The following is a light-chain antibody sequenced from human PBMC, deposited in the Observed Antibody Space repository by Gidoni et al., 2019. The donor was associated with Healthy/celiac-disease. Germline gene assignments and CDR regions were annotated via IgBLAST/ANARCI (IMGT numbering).Light chain of an antibody. CDR1: NIGSKS. J-gene: IGLJ3*02. V-gene: IGLV3-21*04. Sequence: SCVLTQPPSVSVAPGKTARITCGGNNIGSKSVHWYQQKPGQAPVLVIYYDSDRPSGIPERFSGSNSGNTATLTISRVEAGDEADYYCQVWDSSSDHRGVFGGGTKLTVL. CDR3: QVWDSSSDHRGV. CDR2: YDS.